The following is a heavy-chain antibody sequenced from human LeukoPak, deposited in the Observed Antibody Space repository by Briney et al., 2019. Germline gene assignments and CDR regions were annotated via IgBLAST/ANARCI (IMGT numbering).Heavy chain of an antibody. J-gene: IGHJ5*02. Sequence: SESLSLTCTVSGGSISSGSYFWSWIRQPAGKGLEWIGRIYTSGSTNYNPSLKSRVTMSVDTSENQFSLKLSSVTAADTAVYYCARADARSRSWFDPWGQGTLVTVSS. CDR2: IYTSGST. CDR3: ARADARSRSWFDP. CDR1: GGSISSGSYF. D-gene: IGHD3-3*01. V-gene: IGHV4-61*02.